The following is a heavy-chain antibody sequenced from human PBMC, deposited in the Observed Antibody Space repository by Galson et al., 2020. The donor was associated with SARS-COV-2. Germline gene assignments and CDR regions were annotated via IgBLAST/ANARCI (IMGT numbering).Heavy chain of an antibody. CDR2: ISHDGSKQ. Sequence: GGSLTLSCVLSGFTFSTYSMHWVRQAPGKGLEWVAIISHDGSKQWHADSVKGRFTISRDNSDNTLYLQMNSLRTEDTAVYYCARESSPCIHGDYWGQGTLVAVSS. J-gene: IGHJ4*02. CDR1: GFTFSTYS. CDR3: ARESSPCIHGDY. D-gene: IGHD2-2*01. V-gene: IGHV3-30*03.